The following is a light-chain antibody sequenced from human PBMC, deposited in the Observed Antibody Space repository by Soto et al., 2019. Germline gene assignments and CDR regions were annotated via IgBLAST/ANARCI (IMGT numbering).Light chain of an antibody. Sequence: EIVLTQSPGTLSLSPGERATLSCRASQSVSSSYLAWYQQKPGQAPRLLIYDASTRATGFPARFSGSGSGTEFTLTISSLQSEDFAVYYCQQYNNWPLTFGGGTRLEIK. J-gene: IGKJ5*01. CDR2: DAS. CDR3: QQYNNWPLT. V-gene: IGKV3D-15*01. CDR1: QSVSSSY.